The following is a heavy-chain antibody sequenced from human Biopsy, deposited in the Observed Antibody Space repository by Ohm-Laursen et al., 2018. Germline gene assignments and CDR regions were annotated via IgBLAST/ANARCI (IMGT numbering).Heavy chain of an antibody. CDR1: GGSFSGYY. D-gene: IGHD2/OR15-2a*01. J-gene: IGHJ6*02. V-gene: IGHV4-34*01. CDR2: INHSGST. Sequence: TLSLTWAVFGGSFSGYYWSWIRQPPGKGLEWIGEINHSGSTNNNPPLKSRVTISVDTSKNQFSLKVSSVTAADTAVYYCARATNSTGWPYYYFYGMDVWGQGTTVTVSS. CDR3: ARATNSTGWPYYYFYGMDV.